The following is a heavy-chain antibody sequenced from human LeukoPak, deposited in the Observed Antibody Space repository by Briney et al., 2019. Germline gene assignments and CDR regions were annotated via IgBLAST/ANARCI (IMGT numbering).Heavy chain of an antibody. V-gene: IGHV3-23*01. J-gene: IGHJ2*01. CDR2: ITGSGGST. D-gene: IGHD6-6*01. CDR3: AKDPNSSSSWYFDL. CDR1: GFAFSSYT. Sequence: GGPLRLSCAASGFAFSSYTISWVRQAPGKGLEWVSSITGSGGSTYYADSVKGRFTISRDNSKNTLFLQMNSLRAEDTAVYFCAKDPNSSSSWYFDLWGRGTLVTVSS.